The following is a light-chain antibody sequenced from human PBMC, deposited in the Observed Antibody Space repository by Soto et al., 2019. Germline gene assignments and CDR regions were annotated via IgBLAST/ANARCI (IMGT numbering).Light chain of an antibody. CDR2: DVS. CDR1: SSDVGGYNY. Sequence: QSALTQPASVSGSPGQSITISCTGTSSDVGGYNYVSWYQQHPGKAPKLMIYDVSNRPSGVSNRFSGSKSGNTASLTISGLQAEDEADYYCSSYTSSSTPWVFGGGTQLT. J-gene: IGLJ3*02. CDR3: SSYTSSSTPWV. V-gene: IGLV2-14*01.